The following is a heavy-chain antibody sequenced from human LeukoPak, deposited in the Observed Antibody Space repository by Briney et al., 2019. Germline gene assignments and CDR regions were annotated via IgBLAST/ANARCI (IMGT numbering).Heavy chain of an antibody. J-gene: IGHJ6*03. CDR2: INPNSGNT. CDR1: GYTFTNFD. D-gene: IGHD6-19*01. Sequence: ASVKVSCKASGYTFTNFDINWVRQAPGQGLEWMGWINPNSGNTGYAQKFQGRVTMTMNTSITTAYMELSSLISEDTVVYYCARGPQWRGDSYYIDVWGRGTTVTVSS. CDR3: ARGPQWRGDSYYIDV. V-gene: IGHV1-8*01.